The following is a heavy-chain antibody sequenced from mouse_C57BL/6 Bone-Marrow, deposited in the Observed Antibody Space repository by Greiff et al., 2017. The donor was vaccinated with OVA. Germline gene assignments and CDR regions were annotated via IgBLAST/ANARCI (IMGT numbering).Heavy chain of an antibody. V-gene: IGHV7-3*01. CDR3: ASSLLWDPYYYAMDY. CDR1: GFTFTDYY. CDR2: IRNKANGYTT. D-gene: IGHD2-1*01. Sequence: EVMLVESGGGLVQPGGSLSLSCAASGFTFTDYYMSWVRQPPGKALEWLGFIRNKANGYTTEYSASVKGRFTISRDNSQSILYLQMNALRAEDSATYYCASSLLWDPYYYAMDYWGQGTSVTVSS. J-gene: IGHJ4*01.